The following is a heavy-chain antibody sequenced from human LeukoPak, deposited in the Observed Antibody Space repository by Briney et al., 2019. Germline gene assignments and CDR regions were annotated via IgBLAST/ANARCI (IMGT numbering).Heavy chain of an antibody. CDR2: INPSGGST. V-gene: IGHV1-46*01. D-gene: IGHD5-18*01. CDR3: ARAARGYSYQLDY. J-gene: IGHJ4*02. Sequence: ASVKVSCKASGYIFTNYYIHWVRQAPGQGLEWMGVINPSGGSTNYAQKFQGRVTMTRDTSTSTVYMELSSLRSEDTAVYYCARAARGYSYQLDYWGQGTLVTVSS. CDR1: GYIFTNYY.